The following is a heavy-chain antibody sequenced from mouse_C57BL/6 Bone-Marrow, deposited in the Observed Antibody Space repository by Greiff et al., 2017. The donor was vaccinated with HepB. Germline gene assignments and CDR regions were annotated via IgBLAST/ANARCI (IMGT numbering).Heavy chain of an antibody. V-gene: IGHV1-59*01. D-gene: IGHD2-5*01. J-gene: IGHJ2*01. Sequence: VKLQQPGAELVRPGTSVKLSCKASGYTFTSYWMHWVKQRPGQGLEWIGVIDPSDSYTNYNQKFKGKATLTVDTSSSTAYMQLSSLTSEDSAVYYCARGDYSNYHPYYFDYWGQGTTLTVSS. CDR3: ARGDYSNYHPYYFDY. CDR2: IDPSDSYT. CDR1: GYTFTSYW.